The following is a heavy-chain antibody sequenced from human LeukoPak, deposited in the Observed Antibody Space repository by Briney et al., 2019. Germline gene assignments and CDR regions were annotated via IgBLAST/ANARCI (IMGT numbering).Heavy chain of an antibody. CDR3: ARDGYDILTGYYFDY. J-gene: IGHJ4*02. CDR2: INPNSGGT. V-gene: IGHV1-2*02. Sequence: ASVTVSCKASGYTFTGYYMHWVRQAPGQGLEWMGWINPNSGGTNYAQKFQGRVTMTRDTSISTAYMELSRLRSDDTAVYYCARDGYDILTGYYFDYWGQGTLVTVSS. CDR1: GYTFTGYY. D-gene: IGHD3-9*01.